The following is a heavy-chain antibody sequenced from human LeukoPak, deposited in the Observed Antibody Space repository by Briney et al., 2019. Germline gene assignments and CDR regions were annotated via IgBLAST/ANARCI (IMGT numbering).Heavy chain of an antibody. CDR3: ARGASVVAGSDNALDI. V-gene: IGHV3-48*03. Sequence: GGSLRLSCAASGFTFSSYEMHWVRQAPGMGLEWVSYISSSGSTIYYADSVKGRFTISRDNAKNSLYLQMNSLRAEDTAVYYCARGASVVAGSDNALDIWGQGTMVTVSS. CDR2: ISSSGSTI. D-gene: IGHD6-19*01. J-gene: IGHJ3*02. CDR1: GFTFSSYE.